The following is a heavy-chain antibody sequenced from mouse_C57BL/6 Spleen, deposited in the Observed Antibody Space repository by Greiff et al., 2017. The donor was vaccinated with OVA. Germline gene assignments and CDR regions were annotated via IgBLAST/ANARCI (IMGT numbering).Heavy chain of an antibody. CDR2: IDPSDSYT. Sequence: QVQLQQPGAELVKPGASVKLSFKASGYTFTSYWMQWVKQRPGQGLEWIGEIDPSDSYTNYNQKFKGKATLTVDTSSSTAYMQLSSLTSEDSAVYYCARSKGNEMDYWGQGTSVTVSS. V-gene: IGHV1-50*01. D-gene: IGHD2-1*01. CDR1: GYTFTSYW. CDR3: ARSKGNEMDY. J-gene: IGHJ4*01.